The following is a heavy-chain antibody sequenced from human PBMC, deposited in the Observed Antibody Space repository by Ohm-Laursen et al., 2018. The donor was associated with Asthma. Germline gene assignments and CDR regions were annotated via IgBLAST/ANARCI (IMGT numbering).Heavy chain of an antibody. Sequence: SLRLSCAASGFTFSDYYMSWIRQAPGKGLEWVSYISSSSSYTNYADSVRGRFTTSRDNARNSVYLQMDSLRAEDTALYYCARIGPEWELPGREYSLIHWGQGTLVTVSS. CDR1: GFTFSDYY. CDR2: ISSSSSYT. CDR3: ARIGPEWELPGREYSLIH. J-gene: IGHJ1*01. V-gene: IGHV3-11*06. D-gene: IGHD1-26*01.